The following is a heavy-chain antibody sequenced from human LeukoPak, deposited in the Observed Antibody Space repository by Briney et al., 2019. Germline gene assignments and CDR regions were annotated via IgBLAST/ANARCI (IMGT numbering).Heavy chain of an antibody. CDR3: AKDRLGAILYFDY. CDR2: ITRSGGTT. V-gene: IGHV3-23*01. J-gene: IGHJ4*02. Sequence: GGSLRLSCAASGFTFSSYSMNWVRQPPGKGLEWVSAITRSGGTTYNAVSVKGRFTITRDNSKNTLYMQMNSLRAGDTAVYYCAKDRLGAILYFDYWGQGTLVTVSS. CDR1: GFTFSSYS. D-gene: IGHD1-26*01.